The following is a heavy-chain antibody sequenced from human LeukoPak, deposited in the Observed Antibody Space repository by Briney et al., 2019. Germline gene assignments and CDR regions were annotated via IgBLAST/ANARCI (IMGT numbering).Heavy chain of an antibody. J-gene: IGHJ4*02. Sequence: GGSLRLSCAASGFTFSSYRMHWVRQAPGKGLVWVSRINSDGSSTSYADSVKGRFTISRDNAKNTLYLQMNSLRAEDTAVYYCARNNRWELQEEFDYWGQGTLVTVSS. CDR1: GFTFSSYR. CDR3: ARNNRWELQEEFDY. V-gene: IGHV3-74*01. D-gene: IGHD1-26*01. CDR2: INSDGSST.